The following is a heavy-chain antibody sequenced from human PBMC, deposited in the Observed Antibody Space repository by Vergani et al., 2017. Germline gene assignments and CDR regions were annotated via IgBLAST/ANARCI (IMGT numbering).Heavy chain of an antibody. V-gene: IGHV2-5*04. CDR3: VYRKTGCGTTGCFYPFDYYYYMHV. Sequence: QITLKESGPTLVKPTQTLTLTCTFSGFSLNTRGVRVAWIRQPPGKALDWLALIYWNYEQQYSPSLNNRVTITKDTSKNHVVLTMTNMVYVDTGTYYCVYRKTGCGTTGCFYPFDYYYYMHVWGKGTTVTVSS. J-gene: IGHJ6*03. D-gene: IGHD1-7*01. CDR2: IYWNYEQ. CDR1: GFSLNTRGVR.